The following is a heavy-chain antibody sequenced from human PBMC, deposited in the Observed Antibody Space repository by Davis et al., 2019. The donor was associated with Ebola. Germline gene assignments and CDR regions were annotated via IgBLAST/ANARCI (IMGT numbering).Heavy chain of an antibody. D-gene: IGHD2-2*02. CDR3: ARGLPFQLLYVDLYYYGMDV. CDR2: INHSGST. J-gene: IGHJ6*02. CDR1: GGSFSGHY. Sequence: MPGGSLRLSCAVYGGSFSGHYWSWIRQPPGKGLEWIGEINHSGSTNYNPSLKSRVTISVDTSKNQFSLKLSAVTAADTAVYYCARGLPFQLLYVDLYYYGMDVWGQGTTVTVSS. V-gene: IGHV4-34*01.